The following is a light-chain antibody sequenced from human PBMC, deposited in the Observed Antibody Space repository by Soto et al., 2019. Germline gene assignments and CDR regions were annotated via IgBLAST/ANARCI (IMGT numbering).Light chain of an antibody. CDR3: CSFTTSSTYV. V-gene: IGLV2-18*02. CDR1: SSDVGGYNR. Sequence: QSALTQPPSVSGSPGQSVTISCTGTSSDVGGYNRVSWYQQPPDTAPKVMIYEVSNRPSGVPDRFSGSKSGNTASLTISGLQAEDEADYYCCSFTTSSTYVFGTGTKVPVL. J-gene: IGLJ1*01. CDR2: EVS.